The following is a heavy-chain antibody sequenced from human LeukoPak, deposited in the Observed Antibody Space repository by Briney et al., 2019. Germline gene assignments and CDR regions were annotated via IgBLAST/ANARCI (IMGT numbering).Heavy chain of an antibody. J-gene: IGHJ4*02. V-gene: IGHV3-48*01. D-gene: IGHD2-2*01. CDR3: ARGPPIVLVPAAKDY. CDR1: GFNFSIYT. CDR2: ISGTNNTK. Sequence: GGSLRLSCAASGFNFSIYTMNWARQAPRKGLEWVSFISGTNNTKHYTDSVKGRFTISRDNAKNSLYLPMTTLRLDDTAVYFCARGPPIVLVPAAKDYWGQGTLVTVSS.